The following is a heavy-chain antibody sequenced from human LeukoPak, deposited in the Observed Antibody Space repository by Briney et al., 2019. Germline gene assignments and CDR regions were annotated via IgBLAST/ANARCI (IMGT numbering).Heavy chain of an antibody. V-gene: IGHV4-59*01. Sequence: KPSETLSLTCTVSGGSISSYYWSWIRLPPGKGLEWIGYIYYSGSTNYNPSLKSRVTISVDTSKNQFSLKLKLNSVTAADTAVYYCARSVPQPIAARPSYAFDIWGQGTMVTVSS. CDR2: IYYSGST. CDR1: GGSISSYY. CDR3: ARSVPQPIAARPSYAFDI. J-gene: IGHJ3*02. D-gene: IGHD6-6*01.